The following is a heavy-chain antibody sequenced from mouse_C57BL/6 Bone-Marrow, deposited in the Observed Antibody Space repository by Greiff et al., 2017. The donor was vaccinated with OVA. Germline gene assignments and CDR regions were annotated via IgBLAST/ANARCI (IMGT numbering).Heavy chain of an antibody. CDR1: GYTFTDYN. CDR2: INPNNGGT. CDR3: ARGYYDYLFAY. J-gene: IGHJ3*01. Sequence: EVKLMESVPELVKPGASVKIPCKASGYTFTDYNMDWVKQSHGKSLEWIGDINPNNGGTIYNQKFKGKATLTVDKSSSTAYMELRSLTSEDTAVYYCARGYYDYLFAYWGQGTLVTVSA. D-gene: IGHD2-4*01. V-gene: IGHV1-18*01.